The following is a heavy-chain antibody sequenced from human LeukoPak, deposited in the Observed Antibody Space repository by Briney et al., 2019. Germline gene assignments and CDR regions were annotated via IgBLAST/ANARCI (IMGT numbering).Heavy chain of an antibody. CDR2: INHSGST. D-gene: IGHD6-13*01. V-gene: IGHV4-34*01. CDR3: ARGKIAAAARRWFDP. Sequence: SENLSLTCAVYGGSFSGYYWSWIRQPPGKGLEWIGEINHSGSTNYNPSLKSRVTISVDTSKNQFSLKPSSVTAADTAVYYCARGKIAAAARRWFDPWGQGTLVTVSS. J-gene: IGHJ5*02. CDR1: GGSFSGYY.